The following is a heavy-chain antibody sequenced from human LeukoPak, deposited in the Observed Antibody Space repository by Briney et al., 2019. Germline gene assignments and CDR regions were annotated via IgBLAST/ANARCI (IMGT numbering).Heavy chain of an antibody. CDR3: AREGRTGYSSSWYVERNAFDI. CDR2: TYYRSKWYN. D-gene: IGHD6-13*01. CDR1: GDSVSSNSAA. Sequence: SQTLSLTCAISGDSVSSNSAAWNWIRQSPSRGLEWLGRTYYRSKWYNDYEVSVKSRITINPDTSKNQFSLQLNSVTPEDTAVYYCAREGRTGYSSSWYVERNAFDIWGQGTMVTVSS. V-gene: IGHV6-1*01. J-gene: IGHJ3*02.